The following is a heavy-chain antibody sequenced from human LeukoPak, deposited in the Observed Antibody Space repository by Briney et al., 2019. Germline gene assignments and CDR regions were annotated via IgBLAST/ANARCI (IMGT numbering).Heavy chain of an antibody. V-gene: IGHV3-23*01. D-gene: IGHD5-18*01. CDR2: ISATGGTT. CDR1: GFTFSSYG. J-gene: IGHJ3*02. Sequence: GGSLRLSCAASGFTFSSYGMRWVRQAPGKGLEWVSAISATGGTTYYADSVKGRFTISRDNSKNTLYLQMNSLRAEDTAVYYCARDRGRVRGYSYCYDGAVDIWGQGTMVTVSS. CDR3: ARDRGRVRGYSYCYDGAVDI.